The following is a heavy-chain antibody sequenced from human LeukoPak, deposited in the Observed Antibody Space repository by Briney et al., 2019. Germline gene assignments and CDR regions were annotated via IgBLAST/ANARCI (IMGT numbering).Heavy chain of an antibody. Sequence: GGSLRLSCAASGFTFSRYWMTWVRQAPGKGLEWVSVISGSGGSTYYADSVKGRFTISRDNSKNTLYLQMNSLRAEDTAVYYCAKEPQRRYYFGYWGQGTLVTVSS. CDR2: ISGSGGST. J-gene: IGHJ4*02. CDR3: AKEPQRRYYFGY. CDR1: GFTFSRYW. V-gene: IGHV3-23*01.